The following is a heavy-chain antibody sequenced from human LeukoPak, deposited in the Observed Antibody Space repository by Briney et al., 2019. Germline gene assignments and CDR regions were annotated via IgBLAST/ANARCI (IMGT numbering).Heavy chain of an antibody. CDR2: ISYDGSNK. CDR3: AKDLNLPARSGFDY. D-gene: IGHD6-6*01. J-gene: IGHJ4*02. V-gene: IGHV3-30*18. CDR1: GFTFSSYG. Sequence: GGPLSLSCAASGFTFSSYGMHWVRQAAGKGLEWVGVISYDGSNKYYADSAEGRFTISRGNSKNTLYLQMNSLRAEDTAVYYCAKDLNLPARSGFDYWGQGTLVTVSS.